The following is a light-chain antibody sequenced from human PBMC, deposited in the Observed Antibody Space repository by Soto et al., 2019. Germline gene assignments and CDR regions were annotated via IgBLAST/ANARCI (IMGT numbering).Light chain of an antibody. Sequence: QSVLTQPASVSGSPGQSITISCTGTSSDVGGYNYVSWYQQHPGKAPKLMIYEVSNRPSGVSNRFSGSKSGNTASLTISGLQAEDEADYYCSSCTGSSTLVFGGGTKVTVL. CDR1: SSDVGGYNY. CDR2: EVS. V-gene: IGLV2-14*01. J-gene: IGLJ2*01. CDR3: SSCTGSSTLV.